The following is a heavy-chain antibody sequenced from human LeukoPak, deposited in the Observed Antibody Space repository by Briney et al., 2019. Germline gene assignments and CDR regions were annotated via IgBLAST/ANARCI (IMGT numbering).Heavy chain of an antibody. CDR2: IYHSGST. J-gene: IGHJ6*03. D-gene: IGHD3-3*01. Sequence: PSETLSLTCAVSGGSISSSNWWSWVRQPPGKGLEWIGEIYHSGSTNYNPSLKSRVTISVDKSKNQFSLKLSSVTAADTAVYYCAREGYDFWSGSETYYMDVWGKGTTVTVSS. CDR1: GGSISSSNW. CDR3: AREGYDFWSGSETYYMDV. V-gene: IGHV4-4*02.